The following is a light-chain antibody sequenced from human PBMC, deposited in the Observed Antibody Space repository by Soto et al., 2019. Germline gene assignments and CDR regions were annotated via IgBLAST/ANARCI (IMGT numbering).Light chain of an antibody. CDR3: CSYAGSSTYV. CDR1: SSDFGSYNL. Sequence: QSALTQPASVSGSPGQSITISCTGTSSDFGSYNLVSWYQQHPGKAPKLMIYEDSKRPSGVSNRFSGSKSGNTASLTIFGLQAEDDADYYCCSYAGSSTYVFGTGTKVTVL. CDR2: EDS. V-gene: IGLV2-23*01. J-gene: IGLJ1*01.